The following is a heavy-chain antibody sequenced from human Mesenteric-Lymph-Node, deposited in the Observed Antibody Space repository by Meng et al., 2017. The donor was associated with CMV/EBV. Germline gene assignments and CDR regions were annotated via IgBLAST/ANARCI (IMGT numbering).Heavy chain of an antibody. V-gene: IGHV3-21*01. D-gene: IGHD4-11*01. J-gene: IGHJ4*02. CDR1: GFTFSSYS. Sequence: GESLKISCAASGFTFSSYSMNWVRQAPGKGLEWVSSISSSSSYIYYADSVKGRFTISRDNAKNSLYLQMNSLRAEDTAVYYCVRGPGIGDSSYLDYWGQGTLVTVSS. CDR2: ISSSSSYI. CDR3: VRGPGIGDSSYLDY.